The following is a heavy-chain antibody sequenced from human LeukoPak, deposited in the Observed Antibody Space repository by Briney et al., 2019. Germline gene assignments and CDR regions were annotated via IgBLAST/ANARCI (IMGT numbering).Heavy chain of an antibody. Sequence: GGSLRLSCAASGFTFNNYAMNWVRQAPGKGLEWVSTIRGDANGTYADSVKGRFTISRDNSKNTLYLQMNSLRAEDTAVYYCARDPYSSNYYFFDYWGQGTLVTVSS. V-gene: IGHV3-23*01. CDR1: GFTFNNYA. J-gene: IGHJ4*02. D-gene: IGHD6-13*01. CDR2: IRGDANGT. CDR3: ARDPYSSNYYFFDY.